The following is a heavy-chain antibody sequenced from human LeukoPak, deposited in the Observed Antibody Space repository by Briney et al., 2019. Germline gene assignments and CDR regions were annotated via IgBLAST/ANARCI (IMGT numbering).Heavy chain of an antibody. V-gene: IGHV4-39*07. CDR3: ARGAYFFTRKGAWFDP. D-gene: IGHD2-21*01. Sequence: PSETLSLTCTVSGGSISSSNYYWGWIRQPPGKGLEWIGSIYHSGSTNYNPSLKSRVTISVDTSKNQFSLKLSSVTAADTAVYYCARGAYFFTRKGAWFDPWGQGTLVTVSS. J-gene: IGHJ5*02. CDR2: IYHSGST. CDR1: GGSISSSNYY.